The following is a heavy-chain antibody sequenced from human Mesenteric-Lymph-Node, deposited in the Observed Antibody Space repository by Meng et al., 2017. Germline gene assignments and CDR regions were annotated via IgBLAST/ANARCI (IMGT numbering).Heavy chain of an antibody. CDR3: AKGTITPPGTGWGYYCDY. D-gene: IGHD1-1*01. V-gene: IGHV3-23*01. Sequence: ESLKIPFSASWFPFSSYAMSWVRQAPGKGLEWVSHICGSGGMTQYTDSVKGRFTISRDNSNNMLYLHMNSLRAEDTAVYYCAKGTITPPGTGWGYYCDYWGRGTMVTVSS. J-gene: IGHJ4*02. CDR1: WFPFSSYA. CDR2: ICGSGGMT.